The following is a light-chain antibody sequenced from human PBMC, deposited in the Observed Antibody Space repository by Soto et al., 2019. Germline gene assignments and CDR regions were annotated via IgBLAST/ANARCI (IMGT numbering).Light chain of an antibody. J-gene: IGKJ1*01. Sequence: EIVFSQSPDTLSLSPGERATLSCRASQSVSSFLAWYQQKPGQAPRLLIYDASNRATGIPARFSGSGSGTDFTLTISSLEPEDFAVYYCQKRSNWPQTFGQGTKVDIK. V-gene: IGKV3-11*01. CDR1: QSVSSF. CDR2: DAS. CDR3: QKRSNWPQT.